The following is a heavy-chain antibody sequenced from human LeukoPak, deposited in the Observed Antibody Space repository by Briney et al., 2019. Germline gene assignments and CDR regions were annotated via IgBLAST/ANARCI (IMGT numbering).Heavy chain of an antibody. CDR1: GFTFSSYS. Sequence: PGGSLRLSCAASGFTFSSYSMNWVRQAPGKGLEWVSSISSSSSYIYYADSVKGRFTISRDNAKNSLYLQMNSLRAEDTAVYYCARGEREVTMVRGVMYYWGQGTLVTVSS. V-gene: IGHV3-21*01. J-gene: IGHJ4*02. CDR2: ISSSSSYI. CDR3: ARGEREVTMVRGVMYY. D-gene: IGHD3-10*01.